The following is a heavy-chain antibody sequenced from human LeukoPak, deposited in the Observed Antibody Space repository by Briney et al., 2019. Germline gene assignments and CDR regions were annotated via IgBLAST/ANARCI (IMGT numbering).Heavy chain of an antibody. CDR2: ISGKDGHT. CDR3: ARDGELGAALGASSYFWFDP. J-gene: IGHJ5*02. D-gene: IGHD6-25*01. V-gene: IGHV1-18*04. CDR1: DYTFTSYG. Sequence: GATVKVSCKASDYTFTSYGINWVRQAPGQGLEWMGWISGKDGHTRYAQKFQGRGTMTIDTSASTAYMELRSLTSDDTAVYYCARDGELGAALGASSYFWFDPWGQGTLVTVSS.